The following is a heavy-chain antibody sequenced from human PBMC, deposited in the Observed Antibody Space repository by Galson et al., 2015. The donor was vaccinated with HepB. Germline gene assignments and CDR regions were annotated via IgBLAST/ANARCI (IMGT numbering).Heavy chain of an antibody. Sequence: SVKVSCKASGYTFTTYAIHWVRQAPGQRLEWMGWINAGNGNTKYSQKLQGRVTITRDTSASTVYMELSSLRSEDTAVYYCVRKGPDYYDSGMDVWGQGTTVTVSS. D-gene: IGHD3-22*01. CDR2: INAGNGNT. V-gene: IGHV1-3*01. J-gene: IGHJ6*02. CDR3: VRKGPDYYDSGMDV. CDR1: GYTFTTYA.